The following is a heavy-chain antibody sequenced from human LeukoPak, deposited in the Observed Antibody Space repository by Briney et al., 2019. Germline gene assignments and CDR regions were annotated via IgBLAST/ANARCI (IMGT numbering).Heavy chain of an antibody. V-gene: IGHV3-21*01. J-gene: IGHJ4*02. CDR1: GFTFSSYS. Sequence: PGGSLRLSCAASGFTFSSYSMNWVRQAPGKGLEWVSSISSSSSYIYYADSVKGRFTISRDNAKNSLYLQMNSLRAEDTAVYYCARVASRIAARTAPNDYWGQGTLVTVSS. D-gene: IGHD6-6*01. CDR3: ARVASRIAARTAPNDY. CDR2: ISSSSSYI.